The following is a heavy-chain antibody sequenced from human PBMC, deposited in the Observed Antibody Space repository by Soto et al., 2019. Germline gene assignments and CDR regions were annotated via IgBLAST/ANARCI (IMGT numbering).Heavy chain of an antibody. CDR1: GGSISNYY. J-gene: IGHJ4*02. CDR3: ARHRYSYGVYYFDY. CDR2: IYYSGST. V-gene: IGHV4-59*08. Sequence: QVQLQESGPGLVKPSETLSHTCIVSGGSISNYYWSWIRQPPWKGLEWIGYIYYSGSTNYNPSLTRRVPISVETSNNQFSLKLSSVTAADTAVYYCARHRYSYGVYYFDYWGQGTLVTVSS. D-gene: IGHD5-18*01.